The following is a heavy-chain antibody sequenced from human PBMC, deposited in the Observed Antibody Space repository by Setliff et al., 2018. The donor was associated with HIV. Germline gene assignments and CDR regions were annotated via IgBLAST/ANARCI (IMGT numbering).Heavy chain of an antibody. V-gene: IGHV3-30*03. J-gene: IGHJ4*02. CDR2: TSDDGSNK. D-gene: IGHD3-10*01. CDR3: ASDYYASGSYGH. CDR1: EFTFSSYG. Sequence: SLRLSCAASEFTFSSYGMHWVRQAPGKGLEWVATTSDDGSNKYYADSVKGRFTTSRDNSRNTLYLHMNSLRPEDTAVYYCASDYYASGSYGHWGQGTQVTVSS.